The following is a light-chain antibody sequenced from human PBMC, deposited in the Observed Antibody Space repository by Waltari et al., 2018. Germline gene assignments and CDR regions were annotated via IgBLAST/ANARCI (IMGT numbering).Light chain of an antibody. J-gene: IGLJ3*02. V-gene: IGLV4-69*01. Sequence: QLVLTQSPSASASLGASVKLTCPLSSAHSSNIIALLQQQPEKGPRYLMKVNSDGSHSKGDDIPDRFSGSSSGAERYLTISSLQSEDEADYYCETGGHGTWVFGGGTKLTVL. CDR2: VNSDGSH. CDR1: SAHSSNI. CDR3: ETGGHGTWV.